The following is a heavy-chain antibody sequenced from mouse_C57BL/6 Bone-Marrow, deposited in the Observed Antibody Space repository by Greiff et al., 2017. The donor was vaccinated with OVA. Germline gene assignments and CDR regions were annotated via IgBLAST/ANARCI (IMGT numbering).Heavy chain of an antibody. CDR3: ARWGWCPPWAFDV. D-gene: IGHD1-1*02. Sequence: VQLQQSGAELARPGASVKLSCKASGYTFTSYGISWVKQRTGQGLEWIGEIYPRSGNTYYNEKFKGKATLTADKSSSTAYMELRSLTSEDSAVYFCARWGWCPPWAFDVWGTGTTVTVAS. CDR2: IYPRSGNT. V-gene: IGHV1-81*01. J-gene: IGHJ1*03. CDR1: GYTFTSYG.